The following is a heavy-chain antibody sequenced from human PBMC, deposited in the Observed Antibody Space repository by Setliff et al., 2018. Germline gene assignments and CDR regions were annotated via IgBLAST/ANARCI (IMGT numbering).Heavy chain of an antibody. V-gene: IGHV4-59*08. CDR3: ARHPTGFPNWFDV. CDR2: IYSSGRT. D-gene: IGHD3-9*01. CDR1: GGSISSYY. J-gene: IGHJ5*02. Sequence: SETLSLICTVSGGSISSYYWIWIRQPPGKGLEWIGYIYSSGRTNYNPSLKSRVTISVDTSKNQFSLKLSSVTAADTAVYYCARHPTGFPNWFDVWGQGTLVTVSS.